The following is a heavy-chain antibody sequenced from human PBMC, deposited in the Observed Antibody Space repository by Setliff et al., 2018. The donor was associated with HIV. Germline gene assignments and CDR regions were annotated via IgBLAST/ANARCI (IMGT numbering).Heavy chain of an antibody. CDR2: IYYSGAA. V-gene: IGHV4-59*05. D-gene: IGHD6-13*01. CDR3: SRLTRTSSTSYKGRFDP. Sequence: SETLSLTCTVSGGSISSHYWSWIRQPPGKGLEWIGSIYYSGAAYYNPSLKSRVSISVDTSKNQFSLSLSSVTAADTAVYFCSRLTRTSSTSYKGRFDPWGLGTLVTVSS. CDR1: GGSISSHY. J-gene: IGHJ5*02.